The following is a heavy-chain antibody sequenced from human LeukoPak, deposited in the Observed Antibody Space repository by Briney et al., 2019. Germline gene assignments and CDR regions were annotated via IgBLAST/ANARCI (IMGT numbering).Heavy chain of an antibody. V-gene: IGHV3-7*01. J-gene: IGHJ6*03. Sequence: GGSLRLSCAGSGFTFSSYWMSWVRQAPGKGLEWVANIKQDGSEKYYVDSVKGRFTISRDNAKNSLYLQMNSLRAEDTAVYYCATVELRGLYYYYYMDVWGKGTTVSVSS. CDR3: ATVELRGLYYYYYMDV. CDR1: GFTFSSYW. CDR2: IKQDGSEK. D-gene: IGHD3-10*01.